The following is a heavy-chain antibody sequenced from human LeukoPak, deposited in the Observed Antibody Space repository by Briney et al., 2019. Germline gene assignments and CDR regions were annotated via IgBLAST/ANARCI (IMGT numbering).Heavy chain of an antibody. CDR1: GGSISSYY. CDR3: ARDLKPYSGSYGSPGWFDP. J-gene: IGHJ5*02. Sequence: SETLSLTCTVSGGSISSYYWSRLRQPPGKGLEWFGYIYYSGSTNNIPSLKSRVTISVATSKTQFALKLSSVTAADTAVYYCARDLKPYSGSYGSPGWFDPWGQGTLVTVSS. V-gene: IGHV4-59*12. D-gene: IGHD1-26*01. CDR2: IYYSGST.